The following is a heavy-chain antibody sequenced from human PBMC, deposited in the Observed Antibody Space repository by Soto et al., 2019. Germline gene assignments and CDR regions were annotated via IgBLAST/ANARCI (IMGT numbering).Heavy chain of an antibody. CDR2: IWYDGSNK. V-gene: IGHV3-33*01. J-gene: IGHJ4*02. Sequence: GGSLRLSCAASGFTFSSYGMHWVRQAPGKGLEWVAVIWYDGSNKYYADSVKGRFTISRDNSKNTLYLQMNSLRAEDTAVYYCAREAPSGSSGWYAIDYWGQGTLVTVSS. D-gene: IGHD6-19*01. CDR1: GFTFSSYG. CDR3: AREAPSGSSGWYAIDY.